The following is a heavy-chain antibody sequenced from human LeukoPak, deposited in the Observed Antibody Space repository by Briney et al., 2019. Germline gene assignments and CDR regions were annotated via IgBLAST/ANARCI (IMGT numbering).Heavy chain of an antibody. Sequence: PGGSLRLSCAASGFTFSDYYVSWIRQAPGKGLEWVSYISSSGSTIYYADSVKGRFTISRDNAKNSLYLQMNSLRAEDTAVYYCARDYYDSSGHFDYWGQGTLVTVSS. D-gene: IGHD3-22*01. V-gene: IGHV3-11*04. CDR2: ISSSGSTI. CDR3: ARDYYDSSGHFDY. CDR1: GFTFSDYY. J-gene: IGHJ4*02.